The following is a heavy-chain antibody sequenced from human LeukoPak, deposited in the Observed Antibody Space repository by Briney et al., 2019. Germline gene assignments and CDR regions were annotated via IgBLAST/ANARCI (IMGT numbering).Heavy chain of an antibody. J-gene: IGHJ4*02. V-gene: IGHV4-39*07. Sequence: SETLSLTCSVSGGSISSSSYYWGWVRQPPGKGLEWIGSIHYSGSTYYNPSFKSRVTMSLDTSKNQFSLKLSSVSAADTAVYYCARRRADDDYWGQGTLVTVSS. CDR3: ARRRADDDY. CDR1: GGSISSSSYY. CDR2: IHYSGST.